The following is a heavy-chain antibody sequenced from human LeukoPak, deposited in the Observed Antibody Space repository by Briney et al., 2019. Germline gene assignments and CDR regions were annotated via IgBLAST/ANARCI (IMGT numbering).Heavy chain of an antibody. V-gene: IGHV1-18*01. CDR3: ARDVVGGQQLVRGDY. CDR2: ISAYNGNT. Sequence: PRASVKVSCKASGYTFTSYGISWVRQAPGQGLEWMGWISAYNGNTSYAQKLQGRVTMTTDTSTSTAYMELRSLRSDDTAVYYCARDVVGGQQLVRGDYWGQGTLVTVSS. CDR1: GYTFTSYG. D-gene: IGHD6-13*01. J-gene: IGHJ4*02.